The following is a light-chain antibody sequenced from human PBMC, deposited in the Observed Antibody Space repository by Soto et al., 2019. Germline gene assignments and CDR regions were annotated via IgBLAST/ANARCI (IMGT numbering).Light chain of an antibody. CDR1: QRVSSSY. J-gene: IGKJ1*01. V-gene: IGKV3-20*01. Sequence: PGERATLSCRASQRVSSSYLAWYQQKPGQAPRLLIYGASSRATGIPDRFSGSGSGTDFTLTISRLEPEDFAVYYCQQYADSPRTFGQGTTVEIK. CDR3: QQYADSPRT. CDR2: GAS.